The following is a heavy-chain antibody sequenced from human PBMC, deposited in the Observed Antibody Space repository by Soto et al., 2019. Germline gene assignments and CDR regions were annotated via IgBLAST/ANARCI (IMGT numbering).Heavy chain of an antibody. CDR2: IRTKTDDEAT. D-gene: IGHD3-10*01. CDR1: GFTFNYAW. J-gene: IGHJ4*02. V-gene: IGHV3-15*01. CDR3: AKGAPTGTFFDY. Sequence: EVQLVESGGGLVKPGESLRLSCTASGFTFNYAWMSWVRQAPGKGLEWVARIRTKTDDEATDYAAPMKGRFSVSRDDSKNTVHLQMHSLKTEDTAVYYCAKGAPTGTFFDYWGQGILVTVSS.